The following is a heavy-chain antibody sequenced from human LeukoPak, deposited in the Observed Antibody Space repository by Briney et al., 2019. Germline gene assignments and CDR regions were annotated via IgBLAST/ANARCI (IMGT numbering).Heavy chain of an antibody. D-gene: IGHD6-19*01. Sequence: ASVKVSCKASGYTFTGYYLNWVRQAPGQGLEWMGWINPNSGGTNYAQKFQGRVTMTRDMSISTAHMELSSLTSDDTAVYYCARDPHTSGWYGFSDYWGQGTLVTVSS. CDR2: INPNSGGT. CDR3: ARDPHTSGWYGFSDY. J-gene: IGHJ4*02. V-gene: IGHV1-2*02. CDR1: GYTFTGYY.